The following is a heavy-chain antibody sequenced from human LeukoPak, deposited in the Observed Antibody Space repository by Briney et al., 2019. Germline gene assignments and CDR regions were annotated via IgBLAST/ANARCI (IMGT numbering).Heavy chain of an antibody. V-gene: IGHV4-34*01. CDR1: AGSFSGYY. CDR3: ARDKGKQDGGDAFDI. J-gene: IGHJ3*02. CDR2: INHCGST. Sequence: SETLSLTCAVYAGSFSGYYWSWIRQPPGKGLEWIGEINHCGSTNYHPSLKSRVTISVDTSRNKFCLKLSSVTAAETAVYYCARDKGKQDGGDAFDIWGQGTMVTVSS. D-gene: IGHD2-15*01.